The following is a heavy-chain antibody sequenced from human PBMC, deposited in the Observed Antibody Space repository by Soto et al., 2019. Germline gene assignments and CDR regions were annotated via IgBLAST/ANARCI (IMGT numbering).Heavy chain of an antibody. CDR2: IYWDDEK. CDR3: AHRVLRTVFGLVTTTAIYFDF. CDR1: GFSLSTSGVG. J-gene: IGHJ4*02. V-gene: IGHV2-5*02. D-gene: IGHD3-3*01. Sequence: QITLNESGPTLVKPTETLTLTCTFSGFSLSTSGVGVGWIRQSPGKAPEWLALIYWDDEKRYSASLKSRLTINKDTSKNQVVLTMANLDPADTATYHCAHRVLRTVFGLVTTTAIYFDFCGQGTPVAVSS.